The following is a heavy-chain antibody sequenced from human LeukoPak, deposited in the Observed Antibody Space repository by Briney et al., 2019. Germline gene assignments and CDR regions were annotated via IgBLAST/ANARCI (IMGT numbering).Heavy chain of an antibody. V-gene: IGHV3-30*01. CDR3: ARDIQYSSSSGYYYYMDV. Sequence: GRSLRLSCAASGFTFSSYAMHWVRQAPGKGLEWVAVISYDGSNKYYADSVKGRFTISRDNSKNTLYLKMNSLRAEDTAVYYCARDIQYSSSSGYYYYMDVWGKGTTVTVSS. CDR1: GFTFSSYA. CDR2: ISYDGSNK. J-gene: IGHJ6*03. D-gene: IGHD6-6*01.